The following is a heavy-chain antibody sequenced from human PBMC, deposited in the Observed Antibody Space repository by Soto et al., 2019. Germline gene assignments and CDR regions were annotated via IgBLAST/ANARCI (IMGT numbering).Heavy chain of an antibody. V-gene: IGHV4-4*07. D-gene: IGHD3-9*01. CDR2: IYTSGTT. J-gene: IGHJ4*02. Sequence: KPSETLSLTXTVSGRSMSGYYWSWIRQPAGERLEWIGRIYTSGTTDFNPSLKGRVTMSVDTSKNQFSLKLTSVTAADTALYYCAREDYYDTGYYVVWGQGTQVTVSS. CDR3: AREDYYDTGYYVV. CDR1: GRSMSGYY.